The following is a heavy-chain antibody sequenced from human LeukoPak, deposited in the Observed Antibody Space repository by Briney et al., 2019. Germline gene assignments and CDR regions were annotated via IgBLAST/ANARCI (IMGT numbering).Heavy chain of an antibody. Sequence: SETLSLTCTVSGYSISSGYYWGWIRQPPGKGLEWIGTIYHSGSTYYNPSLRSRVTISVDTSKNQFSLKLSSVTAADTAMYCCARVPQLLDAFDIWGQGTMVTVSS. D-gene: IGHD3-10*01. V-gene: IGHV4-38-2*02. J-gene: IGHJ3*02. CDR3: ARVPQLLDAFDI. CDR1: GYSISSGYY. CDR2: IYHSGST.